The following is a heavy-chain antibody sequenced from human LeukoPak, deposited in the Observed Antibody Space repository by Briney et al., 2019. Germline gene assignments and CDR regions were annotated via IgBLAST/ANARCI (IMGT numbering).Heavy chain of an antibody. D-gene: IGHD1-20*01. CDR2: IKRDGSEK. V-gene: IGHV3-7*01. J-gene: IGHJ4*02. Sequence: GRSLRLSCAASALSFSTYWMSWVRQAPGEGLEWVAYIKRDGSEKYYVDSVKGRFTISRDNAKNSLYLQMNSLGAEDTAVYYCARAGNWNDGGYFDYWGQGTLVTVSS. CDR3: ARAGNWNDGGYFDY. CDR1: ALSFSTYW.